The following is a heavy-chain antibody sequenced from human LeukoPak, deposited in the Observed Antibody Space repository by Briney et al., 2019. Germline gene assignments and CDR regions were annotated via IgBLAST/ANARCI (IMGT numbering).Heavy chain of an antibody. Sequence: GGSLRLSCTASGFTFGDYAMSWVRQAPGKGLEWVGFIRSKAYGGTTEYAASVKGRFTISRDDSKSIAYLQMNSLKTEDTAVYYCTRARLPFSSSSSVYFQHWGQGTLVTVSS. CDR2: IRSKAYGGTT. CDR3: TRARLPFSSSSSVYFQH. J-gene: IGHJ1*01. CDR1: GFTFGDYA. V-gene: IGHV3-49*04. D-gene: IGHD6-6*01.